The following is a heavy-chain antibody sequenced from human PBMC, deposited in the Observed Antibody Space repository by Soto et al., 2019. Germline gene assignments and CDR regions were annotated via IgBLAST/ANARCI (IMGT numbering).Heavy chain of an antibody. CDR1: GGAFGRYS. CDR3: ARGDEMTAVTIFEY. V-gene: IGHV1-69*01. Sequence: QVQLEQSGPEVKRPGTSVKVSCKASGGAFGRYSGSWGRQAPGQVLEWIGGVIPVFNTSNYSLKFQGRVAIFADLSTSSVFMELRRLRSEDTALYYCARGDEMTAVTIFEYWGQGTLVTVSS. CDR2: VIPVFNTS. D-gene: IGHD4-17*01. J-gene: IGHJ4*02.